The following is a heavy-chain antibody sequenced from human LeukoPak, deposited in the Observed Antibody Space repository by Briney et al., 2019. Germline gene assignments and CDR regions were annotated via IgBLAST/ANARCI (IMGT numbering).Heavy chain of an antibody. D-gene: IGHD2-2*01. CDR1: GFTFSSSW. V-gene: IGHV3-7*01. CDR2: IKQDGSEK. Sequence: GGSLRLSCAASGFTFSSSWMSWVRQAPGKGLEWVANIKQDGSEKYYVASVKGRFTISRDNAKNSLYLQINRLRAEDTAVYYCARGALSSIVVVPAARVYYYYYYYMDVWGKGTTVTVSS. CDR3: ARGALSSIVVVPAARVYYYYYYYMDV. J-gene: IGHJ6*03.